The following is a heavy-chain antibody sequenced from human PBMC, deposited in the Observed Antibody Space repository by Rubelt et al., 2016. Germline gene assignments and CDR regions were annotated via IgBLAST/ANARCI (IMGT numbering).Heavy chain of an antibody. V-gene: IGHV4-39*07. CDR3: ARRVNTPTWYFDL. CDR2: IYYSGST. J-gene: IGHJ2*01. D-gene: IGHD4-17*01. Sequence: QLQLQESGPGLVKPSETLSLTCTVSSGFISSSSYYWGWIRPPPGKGLEWIGSIYYSGSTYYNPSLKSRVTISVDTSKNQLSLTLTSVTAADTALDYCARRVNTPTWYFDLWGRGTQVTVSS. CDR1: SGFISSSSYY.